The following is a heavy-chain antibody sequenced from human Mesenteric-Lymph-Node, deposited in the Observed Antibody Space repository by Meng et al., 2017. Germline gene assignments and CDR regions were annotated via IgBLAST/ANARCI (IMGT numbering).Heavy chain of an antibody. CDR3: AKDLVGATS. CDR2: ISGSGAST. V-gene: IGHV3-23*01. J-gene: IGHJ5*02. Sequence: ECGGGVCQPGRSLRLSCASSGFTFGSYTLTWVRQAPGKGLEWVSTISGSGASTYSADSVKGRFTISRDNSKNTLYLQMNSLRVEDTALYYCAKDLVGATSWGQGTLVTVSS. D-gene: IGHD1-26*01. CDR1: GFTFGSYT.